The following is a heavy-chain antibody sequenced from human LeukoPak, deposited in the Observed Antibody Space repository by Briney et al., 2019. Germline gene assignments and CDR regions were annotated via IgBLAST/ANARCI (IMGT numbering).Heavy chain of an antibody. CDR3: ARDYGDYPYWYFDP. D-gene: IGHD4-17*01. Sequence: SETLSLTCTVSGGSISSSSYYWGWIRQPPGKGLEWIGSIYYSGTTHYNPSLKSRVTISVDTSKNQLSLKLRSVTAADTAVYYCARDYGDYPYWYFDPWGRGTLVTVSS. V-gene: IGHV4-39*01. CDR1: GGSISSSSYY. J-gene: IGHJ2*01. CDR2: IYYSGTT.